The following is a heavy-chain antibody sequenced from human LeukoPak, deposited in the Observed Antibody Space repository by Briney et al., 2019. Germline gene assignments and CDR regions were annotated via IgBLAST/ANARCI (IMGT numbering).Heavy chain of an antibody. CDR3: ATGMGEERYSSGWYDYYYYGMDV. CDR2: IYPGDSDT. Sequence: GASLKISCKGSGYSFTSYWIGWVRQMPGKGLEWMGIIYPGDSDTRYSPSFQGQVTISADKSISTAYLQWSSLKASDTAMYYCATGMGEERYSSGWYDYYYYGMDVWGQGTTVTVSS. V-gene: IGHV5-51*01. D-gene: IGHD6-19*01. CDR1: GYSFTSYW. J-gene: IGHJ6*02.